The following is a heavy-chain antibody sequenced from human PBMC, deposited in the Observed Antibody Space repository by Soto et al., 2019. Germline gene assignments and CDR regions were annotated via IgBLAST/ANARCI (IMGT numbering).Heavy chain of an antibody. CDR3: ARTLIPAANPYPYYYYYGMDV. CDR2: IYPGDSDT. Sequence: PGESLKISCKGSGYSFTSYWIGWVRQMPGKGLEWMGIIYPGDSDTRYSPSFQGQVTISADKSISTAYLQWSSLKASDTAMYYCARTLIPAANPYPYYYYYGMDVWGQGTTVTVSS. V-gene: IGHV5-51*01. CDR1: GYSFTSYW. J-gene: IGHJ6*02. D-gene: IGHD2-2*01.